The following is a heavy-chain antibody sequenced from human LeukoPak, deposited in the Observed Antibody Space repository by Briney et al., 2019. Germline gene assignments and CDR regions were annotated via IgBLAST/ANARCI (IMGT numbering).Heavy chain of an antibody. D-gene: IGHD6-13*01. CDR1: GFTFSSYA. CDR3: ARDSERSSWYPPKRNDAFDI. J-gene: IGHJ3*02. CDR2: ISSSSSYI. Sequence: GGSLRLSCAASGFTFSSYAMSWVRQAPGKGLEWVSSISSSSSYIYYADSVKGRFTISRDNAKNSLYLQMNSLRAEDTAVYYCARDSERSSWYPPKRNDAFDIWGQGTMVTVSS. V-gene: IGHV3-21*01.